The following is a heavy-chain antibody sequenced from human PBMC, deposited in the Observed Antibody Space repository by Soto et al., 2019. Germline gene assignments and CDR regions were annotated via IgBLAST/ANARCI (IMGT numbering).Heavy chain of an antibody. CDR3: ARHYCSSTSCYPVYYYYYGMYV. CDR2: IYPGDSDT. D-gene: IGHD2-2*01. Sequence: PGESMKISCSGSGYNFTSYWIGWVRQMNGKGLEWMGIIYPGDSDTRYSPSFQGQVTTSADKSVSTAYLQWSSLKASDTAMYYCARHYCSSTSCYPVYYYYYGMYVWGQGTTVTVSS. J-gene: IGHJ6*02. CDR1: GYNFTSYW. V-gene: IGHV5-51*01.